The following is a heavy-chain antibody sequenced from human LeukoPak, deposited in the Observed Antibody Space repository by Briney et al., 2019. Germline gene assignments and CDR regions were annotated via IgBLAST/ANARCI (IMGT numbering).Heavy chain of an antibody. Sequence: GGSLRLSCAASGFTFSSYGMHWVRQAPGKGLEWVSSISSSSSYIYYADSVKGRFTISRDNAKNSLYLQMNSLRAEDTAVYYCARDYEGLYMDVWGKGTTVTVSS. CDR2: ISSSSSYI. D-gene: IGHD3-3*01. CDR1: GFTFSSYG. CDR3: ARDYEGLYMDV. V-gene: IGHV3-21*01. J-gene: IGHJ6*03.